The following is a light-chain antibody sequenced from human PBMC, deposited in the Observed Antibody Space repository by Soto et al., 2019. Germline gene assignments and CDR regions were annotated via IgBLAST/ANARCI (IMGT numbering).Light chain of an antibody. Sequence: QSSLNQPASVSGSPGQSIPISCPGTSIDVVCYNYVSWYQQHPGKAPKLMIYDVSNRPSGVSNRFSGSKTGNTASLTISVLEAEEEADYYSSSNTSSTLQVFGGGTKVTGL. V-gene: IGLV2-14*01. J-gene: IGLJ2*01. CDR3: SSNTSSTLQV. CDR1: SIDVVCYNY. CDR2: DVS.